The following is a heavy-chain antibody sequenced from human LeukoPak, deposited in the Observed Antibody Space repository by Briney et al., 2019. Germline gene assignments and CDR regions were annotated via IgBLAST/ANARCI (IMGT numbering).Heavy chain of an antibody. Sequence: PETLSLTCAVYGGSFSGYYWSWIRQPPGKGLEWIGEINHSGSTNYNPSLKSRVTISVDTSKNQFSLKLSSVTAADTAVYYCARVRRDYYGSGSYYRSPTYFDYWGQGTLVTVSS. V-gene: IGHV4-34*01. CDR1: GGSFSGYY. J-gene: IGHJ4*02. CDR3: ARVRRDYYGSGSYYRSPTYFDY. D-gene: IGHD3-10*01. CDR2: INHSGST.